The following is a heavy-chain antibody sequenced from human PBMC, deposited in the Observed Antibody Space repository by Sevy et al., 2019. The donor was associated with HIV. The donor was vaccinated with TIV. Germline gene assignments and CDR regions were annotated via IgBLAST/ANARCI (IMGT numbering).Heavy chain of an antibody. CDR2: ISGFNGNK. CDR1: GYAFSKYG. CDR3: AREREKYGDSRFDY. J-gene: IGHJ4*02. D-gene: IGHD2-21*02. V-gene: IGHV1-18*01. Sequence: ASVKVSCKTSGYAFSKYGIVWVRQAPGQGLEWLGWISGFNGNKHYAEKFQDRVSMTIDTATDTFYMDLRSLKSDDTGVYYCAREREKYGDSRFDYWGQGTLVTVSS.